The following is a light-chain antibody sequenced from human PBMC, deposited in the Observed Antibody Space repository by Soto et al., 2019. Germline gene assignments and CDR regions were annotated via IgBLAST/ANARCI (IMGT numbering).Light chain of an antibody. Sequence: QSVLTQPRSVSGSPGQSVTISCTGTSSDVGGYNYVSWYQQHPGKAPKVMIYDVSQRPSGVPDRFSGSKSGNTASLTISGLQAEDEADYYCCSYAASNSVTFGGGTKLTVL. CDR1: SSDVGGYNY. CDR2: DVS. J-gene: IGLJ2*01. V-gene: IGLV2-11*01. CDR3: CSYAASNSVT.